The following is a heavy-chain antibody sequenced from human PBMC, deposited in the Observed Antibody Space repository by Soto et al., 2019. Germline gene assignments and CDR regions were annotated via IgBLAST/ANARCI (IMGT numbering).Heavy chain of an antibody. Sequence: ASVNVYCKASGYTFTNNVIHWLRQAPGHTLELMGWIHTAKGNTKYSQKFEARVTLTRDTAASTAYMELNSLRSDDTAVYYCARDPIWTYTWNYARLNYLDPWGQGTLVTVSS. CDR3: ARDPIWTYTWNYARLNYLDP. CDR2: IHTAKGNT. J-gene: IGHJ5*02. D-gene: IGHD1-7*01. CDR1: GYTFTNNV. V-gene: IGHV1-3*04.